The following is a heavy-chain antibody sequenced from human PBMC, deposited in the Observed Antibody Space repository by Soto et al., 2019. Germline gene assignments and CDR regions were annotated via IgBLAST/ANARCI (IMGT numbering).Heavy chain of an antibody. Sequence: KSSETLSLTCTVSGGSISNGGYYWPWIRQHPGKGMEAMGHIYHTGSTFYNPSLKCRVAMSIDTAKNQCSLKLTSVTAADTAIYYCARNQITYYENMNGSLYHVDFWGQGTLVTVSA. CDR2: IYHTGST. V-gene: IGHV4-31*03. CDR1: GGSISNGGYY. CDR3: ARNQITYYENMNGSLYHVDF. D-gene: IGHD3-3*01. J-gene: IGHJ4*02.